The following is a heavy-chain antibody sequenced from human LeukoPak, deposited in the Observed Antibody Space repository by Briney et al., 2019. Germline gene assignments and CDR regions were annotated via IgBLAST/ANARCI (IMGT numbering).Heavy chain of an antibody. J-gene: IGHJ4*02. Sequence: ASVKVSCKASGYTFTSYYMHWVRQAPGQGLEWMGIINPSGGSTSYAQKFQGRVTMTRDTSTSTVYMKLSSLRSEDTAVYYCARDPPYCSGGSCYSSYYFDYWGQGTLVTVSS. V-gene: IGHV1-46*01. CDR2: INPSGGST. CDR3: ARDPPYCSGGSCYSSYYFDY. CDR1: GYTFTSYY. D-gene: IGHD2-15*01.